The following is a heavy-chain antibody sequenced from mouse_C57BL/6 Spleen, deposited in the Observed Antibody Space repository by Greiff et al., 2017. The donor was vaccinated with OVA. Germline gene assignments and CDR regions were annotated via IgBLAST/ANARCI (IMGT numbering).Heavy chain of an antibody. J-gene: IGHJ2*01. CDR2: IHPNSGST. CDR3: ARANWDVYFDY. V-gene: IGHV1-64*01. CDR1: GYTFTSYW. D-gene: IGHD4-1*01. Sequence: QVQLQQPGAELVKPGASVKLSCKASGYTFTSYWMHWVKQRPGQGLEWIGMIHPNSGSTNYNEKFKSKATLTVDKSSSTAYMQLSSLTSEDSAVYYCARANWDVYFDYWGQGTTRTVSS.